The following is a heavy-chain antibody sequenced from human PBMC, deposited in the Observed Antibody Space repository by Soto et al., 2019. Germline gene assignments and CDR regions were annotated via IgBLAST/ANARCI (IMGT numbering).Heavy chain of an antibody. CDR2: VIPGGSP. CDR3: ARVWRRGWYFDL. CDR1: GGSMISYY. V-gene: IGHV4-59*01. J-gene: IGHJ2*01. D-gene: IGHD1-1*01. Sequence: SETLSLTCTVSGGSMISYYWSCIRQPPGKGLEWIGEVIPGGSPTYNPPLKSRLTMSVDTSKNQLSLNLSSVTAADTARYYCARVWRRGWYFDLWGRGTLVTVSS.